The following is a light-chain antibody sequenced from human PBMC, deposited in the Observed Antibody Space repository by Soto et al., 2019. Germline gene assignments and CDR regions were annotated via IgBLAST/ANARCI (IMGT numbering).Light chain of an antibody. V-gene: IGLV1-44*01. CDR2: SNS. Sequence: QSVLTQAPSASGTPGQRVTISCSGSSSNIGSNTVTWYQQLPGTAPKLLIYSNSHRPSGVPDRFSGSKSGTSASLAISGLRSEDYADYYCATWDDSLNGPVFGGGTQLTVL. CDR3: ATWDDSLNGPV. J-gene: IGLJ7*01. CDR1: SSNIGSNT.